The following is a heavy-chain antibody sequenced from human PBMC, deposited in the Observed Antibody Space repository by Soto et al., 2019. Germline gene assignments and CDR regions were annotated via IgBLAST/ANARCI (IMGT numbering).Heavy chain of an antibody. CDR2: ISSSSSYI. CDR1: GFTFSSYS. D-gene: IGHD2-2*01. CDR3: ARDSGSTSPTYYFDY. Sequence: GGSLRLSCAASGFTFSSYSMNWVRQAPGKGLEWVSSISSSSSYIYYADSVKGRFTISRDNAKNSLYLQMNSLRAEDTAVYYCARDSGSTSPTYYFDYWGQGTLVTVSS. J-gene: IGHJ4*02. V-gene: IGHV3-21*01.